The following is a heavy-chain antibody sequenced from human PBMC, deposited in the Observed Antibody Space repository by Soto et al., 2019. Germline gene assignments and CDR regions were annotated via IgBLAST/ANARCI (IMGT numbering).Heavy chain of an antibody. CDR1: GFTFSSYA. Sequence: QVQLVESGGGVVQPGRSLRLSCAASGFTFSSYAMHWVRQAPGKGLEWVAVISYDGTNKYHADSVKGRFTISRDNSKNTLYLQTNSLRAEDTAVYYCARDGGMTTVTTSYYYGMDVWGQGTTITVSS. CDR2: ISYDGTNK. D-gene: IGHD4-17*01. V-gene: IGHV3-30-3*01. CDR3: ARDGGMTTVTTSYYYGMDV. J-gene: IGHJ6*02.